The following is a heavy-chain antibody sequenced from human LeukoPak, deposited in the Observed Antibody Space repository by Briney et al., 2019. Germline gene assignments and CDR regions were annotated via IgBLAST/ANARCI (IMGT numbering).Heavy chain of an antibody. J-gene: IGHJ5*02. CDR3: ARAGVGGGTSSFYNWFDP. CDR1: GGSISSYY. Sequence: SETLSLTCTVSGGSISSYYWSWIRQPAGKGLEWIGYIYYSGSTYYNPSLKSRVTISVDTSKNQFSLKLSSVTAADTAVYYCARAGVGGGTSSFYNWFDPWGQGTLVTVSS. D-gene: IGHD2-2*01. V-gene: IGHV4-59*06. CDR2: IYYSGST.